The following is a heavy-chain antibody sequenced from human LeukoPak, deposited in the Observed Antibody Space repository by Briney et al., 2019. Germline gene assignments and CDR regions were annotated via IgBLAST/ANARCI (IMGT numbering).Heavy chain of an antibody. CDR1: GGSFSGYY. V-gene: IGHV4-34*01. CDR3: ARDERDGYKC. CDR2: INHSGST. D-gene: IGHD5-24*01. J-gene: IGHJ4*02. Sequence: PSETLSLTCAVYGGSFSGYYWSWIRQPPGKGLEWIGEINHSGSTNYNPSLKSRVTISVDTSKNQFSLKLSSVTAADTAVYYCARDERDGYKCWGQGTLVTVSS.